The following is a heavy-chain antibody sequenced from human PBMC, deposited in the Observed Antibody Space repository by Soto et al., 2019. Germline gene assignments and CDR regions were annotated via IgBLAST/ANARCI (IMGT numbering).Heavy chain of an antibody. D-gene: IGHD1-20*01. Sequence: SGPTLVNPTETLTLTCSFSGFSLTSPGMCVSWIRQSPGKALEWLALIERDDDDKYYSTSLKTRLTISKDTRKNQVVLTMANMEPADTATYXCARSIRGPRRFNGMDVWGQGTTVTVSS. J-gene: IGHJ6*02. V-gene: IGHV2-70*13. CDR3: ARSIRGPRRFNGMDV. CDR1: GFSLTSPGMC. CDR2: IERDDDDK.